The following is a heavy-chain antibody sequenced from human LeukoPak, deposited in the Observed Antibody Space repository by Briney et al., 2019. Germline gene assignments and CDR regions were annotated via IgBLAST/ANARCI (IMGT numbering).Heavy chain of an antibody. CDR3: ARDWGLLWFGEMNYFDY. J-gene: IGHJ4*02. CDR1: GFTFSSYW. CDR2: IKQDGSEK. V-gene: IGHV3-7*05. Sequence: GGSLRLSCTASGFTFSSYWMSWVRQAPGKGLEWVANIKQDGSEKYYVDSVKGRFTIYRDNAKNSLYLQMNSLRAEDTAVYYCARDWGLLWFGEMNYFDYWGQGTLVTVSS. D-gene: IGHD3-10*01.